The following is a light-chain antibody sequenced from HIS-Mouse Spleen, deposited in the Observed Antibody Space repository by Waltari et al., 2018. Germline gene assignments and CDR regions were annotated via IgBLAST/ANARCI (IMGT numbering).Light chain of an antibody. Sequence: SYELTQPPSVSVSPGQTARITCSGDALPKKYAYWYQQKSGQAPVLVIYEDSKRPSWFPGRFSGSSSGTMATWTISGAQVEDEADYYCYSTDSSGNHRVFGGGTKLTVL. J-gene: IGLJ2*01. CDR2: EDS. CDR1: ALPKKY. CDR3: YSTDSSGNHRV. V-gene: IGLV3-10*01.